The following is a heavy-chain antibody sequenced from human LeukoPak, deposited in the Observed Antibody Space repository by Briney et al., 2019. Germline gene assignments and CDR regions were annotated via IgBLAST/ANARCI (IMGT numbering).Heavy chain of an antibody. V-gene: IGHV1-69*04. Sequence: ASVKVSCKASVGTFSSYAISWVRQAPGQGLEWMGRIIPILGIANYAQKSQGRVTITADKSTSTAYMELSSLRSEDTAVYYCARELRPGKNWNYDCYYYGMDVWGQGTTVTVSS. CDR3: ARELRPGKNWNYDCYYYGMDV. J-gene: IGHJ6*02. CDR2: IIPILGIA. D-gene: IGHD1-7*01. CDR1: VGTFSSYA.